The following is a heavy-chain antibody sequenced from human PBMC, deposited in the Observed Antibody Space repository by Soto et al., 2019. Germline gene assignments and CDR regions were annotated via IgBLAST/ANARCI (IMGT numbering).Heavy chain of an antibody. V-gene: IGHV3-13*01. CDR2: ISTAGDT. J-gene: IGHJ6*02. Sequence: EVQLVESGGGLVQPGGSLRLSCAASGFGFNGYDMHWVRQAPGKNLEWVAAISTAGDTYYLGSVKGRFTISREDAKNSLSLQKNRLGVGDTAVYYCARGGHRFDGIDVWGPGTTVTVSS. D-gene: IGHD3-16*01. CDR1: GFGFNGYD. CDR3: ARGGHRFDGIDV.